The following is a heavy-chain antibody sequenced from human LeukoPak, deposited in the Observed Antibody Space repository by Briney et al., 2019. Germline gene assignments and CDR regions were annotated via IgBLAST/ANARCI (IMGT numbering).Heavy chain of an antibody. CDR1: GFTFSSYA. CDR3: AKSHYDSLTGYSYYFDY. V-gene: IGHV3-23*01. D-gene: IGHD3-9*01. J-gene: IGHJ4*02. Sequence: GGSLRLSCAASGFTFSSYAMSWVRQAPGKGLEWVSSISGSGGSTYNADSVTGRFTISRDNSKNTLYLQMNSLRADDTAVYYCAKSHYDSLTGYSYYFDYWCQGTLVAVSS. CDR2: ISGSGGST.